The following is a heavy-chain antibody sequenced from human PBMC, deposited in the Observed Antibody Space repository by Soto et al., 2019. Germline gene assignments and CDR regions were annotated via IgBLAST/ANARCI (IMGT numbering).Heavy chain of an antibody. J-gene: IGHJ5*02. D-gene: IGHD3-22*01. Sequence: QVQLVQSGAEVKKPGSSVKVSCKASGGTFSSYAISWVRQAPGQGLGWMGGIIPIFGTANYAQKFQGRVTITADKSTSTAYMELSSLRSEDTAVYYCARPDYYDSSGYYYGGVWFDPWGQGTLVTVSS. CDR1: GGTFSSYA. CDR3: ARPDYYDSSGYYYGGVWFDP. V-gene: IGHV1-69*06. CDR2: IIPIFGTA.